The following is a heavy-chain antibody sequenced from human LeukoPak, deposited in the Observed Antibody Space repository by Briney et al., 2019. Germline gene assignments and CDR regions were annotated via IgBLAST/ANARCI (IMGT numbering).Heavy chain of an antibody. CDR3: AREHPYYYDSTGTALTAEIKYYFDY. CDR1: GPSITTYM. CDR2: ISDRSGHI. D-gene: IGHD3-22*01. V-gene: IGHV3-21*01. J-gene: IGHJ4*02. Sequence: GGSLRLSCAASGPSITTYMMNWVRQAPGKGLEWVSSISDRSGHIYYADSVKGRFTISRDTAKNSLYLQMNSLRDEDTAVYHCAREHPYYYDSTGTALTAEIKYYFDYWGQGTLVTVSS.